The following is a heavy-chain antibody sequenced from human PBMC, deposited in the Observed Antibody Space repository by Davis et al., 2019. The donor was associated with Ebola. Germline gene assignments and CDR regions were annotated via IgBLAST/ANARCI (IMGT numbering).Heavy chain of an antibody. D-gene: IGHD1-1*01. Sequence: GESLKISCAASGFTFSTYWMHWVRQVPGKGLVWVARITPDGSSTSYADSVRGRFTISRDNAKSTLYLQMSSLRADDTALYYCAKDPTGAQDCWGQGTLVTVSS. CDR2: ITPDGSST. CDR3: AKDPTGAQDC. J-gene: IGHJ4*02. CDR1: GFTFSTYW. V-gene: IGHV3-74*01.